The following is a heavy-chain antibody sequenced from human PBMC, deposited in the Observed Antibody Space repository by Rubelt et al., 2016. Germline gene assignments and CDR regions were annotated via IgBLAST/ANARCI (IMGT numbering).Heavy chain of an antibody. CDR2: TYYRSKWYN. V-gene: IGHV6-1*01. Sequence: QVQLQQSGPGLVKPSQTLSLTCAISGDSVSSNSAAWNWIRQSPSRGLEWLGRTYYRSKWYNDYAVYVKSRITINPVTSRNQSARRLESVTPEDRAVDYCARGVLRVDYWGQGTLVTVSS. D-gene: IGHD3-9*01. J-gene: IGHJ4*02. CDR3: ARGVLRVDY. CDR1: GDSVSSNSAA.